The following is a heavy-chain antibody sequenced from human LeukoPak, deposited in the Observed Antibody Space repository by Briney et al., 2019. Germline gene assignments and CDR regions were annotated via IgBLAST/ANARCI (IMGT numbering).Heavy chain of an antibody. D-gene: IGHD5-24*01. CDR1: GGSLRSHA. Sequence: SVTVSHKASGGSLRSHAIRWVLQAAGQGLEWLGGIIPIFGSAHYPQKFQGRVTLTTDESTRTASIDLSGLSSHDNSAYFFARENGDGYNRPFDYWGQGTLVTVSS. V-gene: IGHV1-69*05. CDR2: IIPIFGSA. J-gene: IGHJ4*02. CDR3: ARENGDGYNRPFDY.